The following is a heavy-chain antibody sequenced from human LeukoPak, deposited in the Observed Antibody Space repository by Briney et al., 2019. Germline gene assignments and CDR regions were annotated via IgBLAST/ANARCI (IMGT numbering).Heavy chain of an antibody. J-gene: IGHJ3*02. CDR1: GYTFTSYD. CDR2: MNPNSGNT. V-gene: IGHV1-8*01. Sequence: ASVMVSCKASGYTFTSYDINWVRQATGQGLEWMGWMNPNSGNTGYAQKFQGRITMTRNTSISTAYMELSSLTSDDTAVYFCVSRRKGRAYDIWGQGTMVTVSS. CDR3: VSRRKGRAYDI.